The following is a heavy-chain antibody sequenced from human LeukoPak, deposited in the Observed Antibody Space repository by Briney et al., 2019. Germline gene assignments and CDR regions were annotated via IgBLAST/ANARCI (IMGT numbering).Heavy chain of an antibody. CDR3: GKEPGGGSYYLYYYYMDV. V-gene: IGHV3-20*04. D-gene: IGHD1-26*01. CDR1: GFTFDDYG. J-gene: IGHJ6*03. CDR2: INWNGGST. Sequence: GGSLRLSCAASGFTFDDYGMSWVRQAPGKGLEWVSGINWNGGSTGYADSVKGRFTISRDNSKNTLYLQMNSLRAEDTAVYYCGKEPGGGSYYLYYYYMDVWGKGTTVTVSS.